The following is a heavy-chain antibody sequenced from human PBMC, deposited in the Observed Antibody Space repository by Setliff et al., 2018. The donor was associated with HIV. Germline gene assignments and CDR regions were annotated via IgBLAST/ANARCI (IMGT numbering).Heavy chain of an antibody. Sequence: SETLSFTCTVSGGSISSGTYYWSWIRQPAGKGLEWIGHIYTSGTTNYNPSLKSRVTISLDTSKNQFSLKLSSVTAADTAVYYCARDRICSGGSCYVGWFDPWGQGTLVTVSS. CDR3: ARDRICSGGSCYVGWFDP. CDR1: GGSISSGTYY. CDR2: IYTSGTT. J-gene: IGHJ5*02. V-gene: IGHV4-61*09. D-gene: IGHD2-15*01.